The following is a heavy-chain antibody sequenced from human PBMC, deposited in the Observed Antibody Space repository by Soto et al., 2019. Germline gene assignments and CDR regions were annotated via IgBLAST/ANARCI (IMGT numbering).Heavy chain of an antibody. V-gene: IGHV3-33*01. CDR3: ARGEGYCSSTSCAGGLDY. J-gene: IGHJ4*02. CDR1: GFTFSSYG. D-gene: IGHD2-2*01. CDR2: IWYDGSNK. Sequence: GGSLRLSCAASGFTFSSYGMHWVRQAPGKGLEWVAVIWYDGSNKYYADSVKGRFTISRDNSKNTLYLQMNSLRAEDTAVYYCARGEGYCSSTSCAGGLDYWGQGTLVTVSS.